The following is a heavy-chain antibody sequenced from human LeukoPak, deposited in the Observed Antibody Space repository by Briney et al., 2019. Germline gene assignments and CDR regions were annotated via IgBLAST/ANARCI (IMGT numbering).Heavy chain of an antibody. CDR2: IYSGDST. V-gene: IGHV3-66*01. Sequence: PGGSLRLSCAASGFTVSGNYMSWVRQAPGKGLEWVSIIYSGDSTYYADSVKGRFTISRDNYKNTLYLQMNSMRAEDTAVYYCARVFWEKDGFIGAFDIWGQGTMVTVSS. CDR1: GFTVSGNY. J-gene: IGHJ3*02. D-gene: IGHD3-3*01. CDR3: ARVFWEKDGFIGAFDI.